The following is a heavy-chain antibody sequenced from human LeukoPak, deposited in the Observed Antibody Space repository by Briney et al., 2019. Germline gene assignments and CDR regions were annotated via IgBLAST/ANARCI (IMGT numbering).Heavy chain of an antibody. CDR1: GFTFGSYA. Sequence: GGSLRLSCAASGFTFGSYAMSWVRQAPGKGLEWVSGVSGSGGSTYYADSVKGRFAISRDNSKNTLYLQMNSLRAEDTAVYYCAKDLDIVATITGNWGQGTLVTVSS. CDR2: VSGSGGST. D-gene: IGHD5-12*01. V-gene: IGHV3-23*01. CDR3: AKDLDIVATITGN. J-gene: IGHJ4*02.